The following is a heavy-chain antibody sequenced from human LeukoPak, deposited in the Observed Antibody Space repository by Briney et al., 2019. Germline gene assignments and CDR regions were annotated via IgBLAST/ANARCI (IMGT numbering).Heavy chain of an antibody. CDR2: IIPIFGTA. V-gene: IGHV1-69*13. CDR1: GGTFSSYA. Sequence: SVKVSCKASGGTFSSYAISWVRQAPGQGLEWMGGIIPIFGTANYAQKFQGRVTITADESTSTAYMELSSLRSEDTAMYYCARAEGQLERHWRGDYWGQGTLVTVSS. J-gene: IGHJ4*02. CDR3: ARAEGQLERHWRGDY. D-gene: IGHD1-1*01.